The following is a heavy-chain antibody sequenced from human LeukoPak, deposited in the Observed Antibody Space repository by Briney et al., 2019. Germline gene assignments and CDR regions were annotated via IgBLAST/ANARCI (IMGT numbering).Heavy chain of an antibody. J-gene: IGHJ4*02. Sequence: SETLSLTCTVSGGSISSSSYYWGWIRQPPGKGLEGIGSSYYSGSSYYNPSLKSRVTISVDTSKKQSCLKLSYVTAADTAVYYCARVVVPAVDFDYWGQGTLVTVSS. V-gene: IGHV4-39*07. D-gene: IGHD2-2*01. CDR2: SYYSGSS. CDR3: ARVVVPAVDFDY. CDR1: GGSISSSSYY.